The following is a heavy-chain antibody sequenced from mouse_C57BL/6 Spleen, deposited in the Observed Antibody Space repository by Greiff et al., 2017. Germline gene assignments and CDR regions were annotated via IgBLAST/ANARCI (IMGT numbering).Heavy chain of an antibody. CDR3: AREEIYYGNYDAMDY. V-gene: IGHV1-82*01. CDR1: GYAFSSSW. Sequence: QVHVKQSGPELVKPGASVKISCKASGYAFSSSWMNWVKQRPGKGLEWIGRIYPGDGDTNYNGKFKGKATLTADKSSSTAYMQLSSLTSEDSAVYFCAREEIYYGNYDAMDYWGQGTSVTVSS. CDR2: IYPGDGDT. D-gene: IGHD2-1*01. J-gene: IGHJ4*01.